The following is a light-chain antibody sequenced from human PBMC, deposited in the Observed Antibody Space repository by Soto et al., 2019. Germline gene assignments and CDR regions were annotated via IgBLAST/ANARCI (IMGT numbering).Light chain of an antibody. CDR2: DNG. V-gene: IGLV1-40*01. Sequence: QAVVTQPPSVSGAPGQTVTISCTGSSSNIGTHWPVHWYQQFPGTAPKLLIYDNGNRPSGVPDRFSGSKSGTSASLAITGLQVEDEADYYCQSYDNSLSEWVFGGGTKVTVL. CDR1: SSNIGTHWP. J-gene: IGLJ3*02. CDR3: QSYDNSLSEWV.